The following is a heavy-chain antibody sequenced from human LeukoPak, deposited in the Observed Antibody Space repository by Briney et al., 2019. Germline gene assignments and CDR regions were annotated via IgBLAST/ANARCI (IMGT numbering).Heavy chain of an antibody. CDR3: ARDSDSGYGPFAS. J-gene: IGHJ4*02. Sequence: GGSLRLSCAASGFTVSNNYMSWVRQAPGKELEWVSVIHSGGTTNYADSVQGRFTISRDNSKTTVYLHMNSLRAEDTAVYYCARDSDSGYGPFASWGQGTLVTVSS. D-gene: IGHD5-12*01. CDR2: IHSGGTT. CDR1: GFTVSNNY. V-gene: IGHV3-53*01.